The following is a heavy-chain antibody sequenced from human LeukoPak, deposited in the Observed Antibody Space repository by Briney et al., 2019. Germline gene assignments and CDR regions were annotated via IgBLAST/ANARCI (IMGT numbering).Heavy chain of an antibody. CDR2: IKSKTDGGTT. V-gene: IGHV3-15*01. CDR1: GFTFSSYE. D-gene: IGHD2-21*02. Sequence: GGSLRLSCAASGFTFSSYEMNWVRQAPGKGLEWVGRIKSKTDGGTTDYAAPVKGRFTISRDDSKNTLYLQMNSLKTEDTAVYYCTTVWNCGGDCSDAFDIWGQGTMVTVSS. J-gene: IGHJ3*02. CDR3: TTVWNCGGDCSDAFDI.